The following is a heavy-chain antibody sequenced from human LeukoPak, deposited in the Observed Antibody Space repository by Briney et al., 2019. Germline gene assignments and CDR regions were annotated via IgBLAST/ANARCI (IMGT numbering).Heavy chain of an antibody. Sequence: PGGSLRLSCAASGFTFSSYSMNWVRQAPGKGLEWVSSISSSSSYIYYADSVKGRFTISRDNAKNSLYLQMNSLRAEDTAVYYCARDFWQQLATPYFDYWGQGTLVTVSS. CDR1: GFTFSSYS. V-gene: IGHV3-21*01. CDR3: ARDFWQQLATPYFDY. CDR2: ISSSSSYI. J-gene: IGHJ4*02. D-gene: IGHD6-13*01.